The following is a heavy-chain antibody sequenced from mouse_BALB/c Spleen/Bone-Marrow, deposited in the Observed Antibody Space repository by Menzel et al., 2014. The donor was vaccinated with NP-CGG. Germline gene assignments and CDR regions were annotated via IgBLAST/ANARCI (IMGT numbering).Heavy chain of an antibody. CDR3: ANYYYGYYFDY. J-gene: IGHJ2*01. CDR1: GFNIKDTY. D-gene: IGHD1-1*01. V-gene: IGHV14-3*02. CDR2: IDPANGNT. Sequence: EVQLRQSGAELVKPGASVKLSCTASGFNIKDTYMHWVKQRPEQGLEWIGRIDPANGNTKYDPEFQDKATITADTSFNTAYLQLSSLASEDTAVYYCANYYYGYYFDYWGQGTTLTVSS.